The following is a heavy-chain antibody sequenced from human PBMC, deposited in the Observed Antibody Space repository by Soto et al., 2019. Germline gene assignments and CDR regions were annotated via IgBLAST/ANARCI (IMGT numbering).Heavy chain of an antibody. CDR2: IRSKANSYAT. D-gene: IGHD6-6*01. V-gene: IGHV3-73*01. CDR3: TRMESSSQTSYYYYYGMDV. Sequence: GGSLRLSCAASGFTFSGSAMHWVRQASGKGLEWVGRIRSKANSYATAYAASVKGRFTISRDDSKNTAYLQMNSLKTEDTAVYYCTRMESSSQTSYYYYYGMDVWGQGTTVTVSS. J-gene: IGHJ6*02. CDR1: GFTFSGSA.